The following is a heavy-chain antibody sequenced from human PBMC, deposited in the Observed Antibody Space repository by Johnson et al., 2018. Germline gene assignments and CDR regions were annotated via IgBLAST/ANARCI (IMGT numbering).Heavy chain of an antibody. J-gene: IGHJ6*03. CDR2: ISFNSGSG. CDR1: GFYFDDYA. CDR3: AKDSSSWLSHMDG. Sequence: VQLVESGGGLVQPGRSLRLTCTCSGFYFDDYAFHWVRQAPGKGLERGAGISFNSGSGGYVDSVKGRFTLPRDNAKNSLVREMESLRPEDTAFYFCAKDSSSWLSHMDGWGKGTTVMVSS. D-gene: IGHD6-13*01. V-gene: IGHV3-9*01.